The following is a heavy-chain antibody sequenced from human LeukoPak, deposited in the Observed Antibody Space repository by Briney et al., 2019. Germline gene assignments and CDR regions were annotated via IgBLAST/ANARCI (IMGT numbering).Heavy chain of an antibody. CDR3: ARDRVVVAANHYYYYMDV. V-gene: IGHV4-59*12. J-gene: IGHJ6*03. CDR1: GGSISSYY. D-gene: IGHD2-15*01. CDR2: IYYSGST. Sequence: SETLSLTCTVSGGSISSYYWSWIRQPPGRGLEWIGYIYYSGSTNYNPSLKSRVTISVDTSKNQFSLKLSSVTAADTAVYYCARDRVVVAANHYYYYMDVWGKGTTVTISS.